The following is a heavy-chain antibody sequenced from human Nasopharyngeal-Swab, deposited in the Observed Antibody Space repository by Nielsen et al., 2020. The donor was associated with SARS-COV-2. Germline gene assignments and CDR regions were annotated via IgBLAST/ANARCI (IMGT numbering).Heavy chain of an antibody. V-gene: IGHV3-48*03. CDR2: ISTTTATI. J-gene: IGHJ3*01. D-gene: IGHD5-12*01. CDR1: GLGFSNYE. CDR3: AREVPYSGHDDAFDL. Sequence: LSLTCAASGLGFSNYEMNWVRQAPGKGLEWISYISTTTATIYYADSVKGRFTISRDNAKNSLYLQMNSLRAEDTAVYYCAREVPYSGHDDAFDLWGQGTMVTVSA.